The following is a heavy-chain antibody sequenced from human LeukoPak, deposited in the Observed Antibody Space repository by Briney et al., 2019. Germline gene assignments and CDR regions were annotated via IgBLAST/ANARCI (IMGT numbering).Heavy chain of an antibody. D-gene: IGHD3-10*01. Sequence: GGSLRLSCAASGFTFSSYAMSWVRQAPGKGLEWLAFIQSDGRNKYYADSVKGRFTISRDNSKNTLFLQMNSLRAEDTAVYYCAKDKSMVRELDYWGQGNLVTVSS. CDR1: GFTFSSYA. CDR2: IQSDGRNK. CDR3: AKDKSMVRELDY. V-gene: IGHV3-30*02. J-gene: IGHJ4*02.